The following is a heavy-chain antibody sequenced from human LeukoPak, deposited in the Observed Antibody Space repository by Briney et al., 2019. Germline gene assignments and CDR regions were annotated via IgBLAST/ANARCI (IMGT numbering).Heavy chain of an antibody. CDR1: GYSISSVYN. D-gene: IGHD3-3*01. V-gene: IGHV4-38-2*01. CDR3: ARANQNVLRFLEWLSAFDI. J-gene: IGHJ3*02. Sequence: SETMSLTCDVSGYSISSVYNWGCIRQPPGKGLEWFGSIYHSGSTYYNPSLKSRVTISVDTSKNQFSLKLSSVTAADTAVYYCARANQNVLRFLEWLSAFDIWGQGTMVTVSS. CDR2: IYHSGST.